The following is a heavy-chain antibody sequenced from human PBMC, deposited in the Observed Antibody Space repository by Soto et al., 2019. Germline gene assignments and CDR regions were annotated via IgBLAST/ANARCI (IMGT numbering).Heavy chain of an antibody. CDR1: GYSFTSYW. CDR2: IYPGDSDT. D-gene: IGHD6-6*01. CDR3: ARGWTFSEYSSSPGMDV. Sequence: PGESLKISCKGSGYSFTSYWIGWVRQMPGKGLEWMGIIYPGDSDTRYSPSFQGQVTISADKSISTAYLQWSSLKALDTAMYYCARGWTFSEYSSSPGMDVWGQGTTVTVSS. J-gene: IGHJ6*02. V-gene: IGHV5-51*01.